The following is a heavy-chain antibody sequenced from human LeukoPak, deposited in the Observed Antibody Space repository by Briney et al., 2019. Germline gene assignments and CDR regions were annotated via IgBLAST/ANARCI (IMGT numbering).Heavy chain of an antibody. V-gene: IGHV4-31*03. CDR2: IYYSGST. Sequence: SETLSLTCTVSGGSISSGGYYWRWIRQHPGKGLEWIGYIYYSGSTYYNPSLKSRVTISVDTSKNQFSLQLSSVTAADTAVYYCARGALRGGLFDYWGQGTLVTVSS. CDR1: GGSISSGGYY. D-gene: IGHD3-10*01. J-gene: IGHJ4*02. CDR3: ARGALRGGLFDY.